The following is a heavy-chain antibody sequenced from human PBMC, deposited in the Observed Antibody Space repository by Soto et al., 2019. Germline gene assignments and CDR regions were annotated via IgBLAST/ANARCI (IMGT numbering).Heavy chain of an antibody. D-gene: IGHD6-13*01. Sequence: EVQLVESGGGLVQPGGSLRLSCAASGFTVSSNYMSWVRQAPGKGLEWVSVIYSGGSTYYADSVKGRFTISRDNSKNTLYLQMNSLRAEDTDVYYCARDFTSSWYYFDYWGQGTLVTVSS. CDR1: GFTVSSNY. V-gene: IGHV3-66*01. J-gene: IGHJ4*02. CDR3: ARDFTSSWYYFDY. CDR2: IYSGGST.